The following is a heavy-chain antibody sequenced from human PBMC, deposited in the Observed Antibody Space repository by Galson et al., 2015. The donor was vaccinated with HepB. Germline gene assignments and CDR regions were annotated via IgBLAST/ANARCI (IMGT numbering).Heavy chain of an antibody. CDR2: FDPEDGET. V-gene: IGHV1-24*01. D-gene: IGHD6-13*01. CDR3: ATALDSSSWYVTWFDP. Sequence: GKGLEWMGGFDPEDGETIYAQKFQGRVTMTEDASADTAYMELSSLRSEDTAVYYCATALDSSSWYVTWFDPWGQGTLVTVSS. J-gene: IGHJ5*02.